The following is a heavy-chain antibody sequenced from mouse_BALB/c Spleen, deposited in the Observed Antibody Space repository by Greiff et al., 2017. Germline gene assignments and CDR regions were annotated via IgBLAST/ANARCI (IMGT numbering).Heavy chain of an antibody. Sequence: VQLQQSGAELVRPGTSVKVSCKASGYAFTNYLIEWVKQRPGQGLEWIGVINPGSGGTNYNEKFKGKATLTADKSSSTAYMQLSSLTSDDSAVYFCAREDGYYWGQGTLVTVSA. CDR1: GYAFTNYL. D-gene: IGHD2-3*01. J-gene: IGHJ3*01. CDR2: INPGSGGT. CDR3: AREDGYY. V-gene: IGHV1-54*01.